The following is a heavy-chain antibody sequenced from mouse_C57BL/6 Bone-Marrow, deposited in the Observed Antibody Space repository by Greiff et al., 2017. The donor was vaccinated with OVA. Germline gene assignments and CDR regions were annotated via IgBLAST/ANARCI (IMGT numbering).Heavy chain of an antibody. D-gene: IGHD3-1*01. CDR2: IDPSDSYT. V-gene: IGHV1-69*01. CDR1: GYTFTSYW. CDR3: ARRRGYYYAMDY. J-gene: IGHJ4*01. Sequence: QVQLQQSGAELVMPGASVKLSCKASGYTFTSYWMHWVKQRPGQGLEWIGEIDPSDSYTNYNQKFKGKSTLTVDKSSSTAYMQLSSLTSEDSAVYYCARRRGYYYAMDYWGQGTSVTVSS.